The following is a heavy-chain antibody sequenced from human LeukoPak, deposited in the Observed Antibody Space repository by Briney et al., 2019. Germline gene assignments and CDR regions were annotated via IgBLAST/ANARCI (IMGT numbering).Heavy chain of an antibody. Sequence: GGSLRLSCAASGFTFSSYSMNWVRQAPGKGLEWVSYISSSSSSTIYYADSVKGRFTISRDNAKNSLYLQMNSLRAEDTAVYYCARVWLHSSGSYLIDYWGQGTLVTVSS. D-gene: IGHD3-22*01. V-gene: IGHV3-48*04. CDR1: GFTFSSYS. CDR3: ARVWLHSSGSYLIDY. J-gene: IGHJ4*02. CDR2: ISSSSSSTI.